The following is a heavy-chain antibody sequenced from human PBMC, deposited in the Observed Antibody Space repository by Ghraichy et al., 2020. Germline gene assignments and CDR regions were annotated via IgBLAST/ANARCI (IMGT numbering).Heavy chain of an antibody. V-gene: IGHV1-18*04. J-gene: IGHJ4*02. D-gene: IGHD3-10*01. CDR1: GYTFTSYG. CDR2: ISAYNGNT. CDR3: ARDLEEGVGGSGSYSSY. Sequence: ASVKVSCKASGYTFTSYGISWVRQAPGQGLEWMGWISAYNGNTNYAQKLQGRVTMTTDTSTSTAYMELRSLRSDDTAVYYCARDLEEGVGGSGSYSSYWGQGTLVTVSS.